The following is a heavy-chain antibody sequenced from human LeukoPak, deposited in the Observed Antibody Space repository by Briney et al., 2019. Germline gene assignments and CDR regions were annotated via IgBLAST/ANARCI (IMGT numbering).Heavy chain of an antibody. CDR1: GFTFNNYG. CDR2: ISYDGRNI. J-gene: IGHJ4*02. CDR3: ARDGVKEMAPH. V-gene: IGHV3-30*03. Sequence: PGKSLRLSCAASGFTFNNYGMHWVRQAPGKGLEWVAVISYDGRNIHYPDSVKGRFTISRDISTDTLWLQMDSLRTEDTAVYYCARDGVKEMAPHWGQGTLVTVSS. D-gene: IGHD5-24*01.